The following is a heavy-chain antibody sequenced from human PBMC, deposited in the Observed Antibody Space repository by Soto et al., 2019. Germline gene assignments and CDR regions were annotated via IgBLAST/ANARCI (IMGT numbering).Heavy chain of an antibody. J-gene: IGHJ3*02. CDR1: CCTFTSYC. CDR2: ISAYNGNT. D-gene: IGHD3-22*01. Sequence: ASVKVSSKASCCTFTSYCISWVLQAPGQCLEWMGWISAYNGNTNYAQKLQGRVTMTTDTSTSTAYMELRSLRSDDTAVYYCARDYYYDSSGYRDAFDIWGQGTMVTVSS. CDR3: ARDYYYDSSGYRDAFDI. V-gene: IGHV1-18*01.